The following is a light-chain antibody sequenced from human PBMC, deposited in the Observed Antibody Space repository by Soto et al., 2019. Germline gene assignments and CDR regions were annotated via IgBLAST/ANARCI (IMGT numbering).Light chain of an antibody. J-gene: IGKJ2*01. V-gene: IGKV1-39*01. CDR2: AAS. Sequence: DIQMTQSPSSLSASVGDRVTITCRASQTIGRYLNWYQQRPGKAPKVLIYAASSLQSGVPSRFSGSGSWTDFSLTIISLQPEDFATYYCQQTYGTPLYSFGQGTKLEIK. CDR1: QTIGRY. CDR3: QQTYGTPLYS.